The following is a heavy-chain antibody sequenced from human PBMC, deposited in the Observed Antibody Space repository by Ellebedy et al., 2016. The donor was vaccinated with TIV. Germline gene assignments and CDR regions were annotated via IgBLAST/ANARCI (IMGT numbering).Heavy chain of an antibody. J-gene: IGHJ5*02. D-gene: IGHD3-10*01. CDR2: VYYSGST. Sequence: GSLRLSCTVSGGSIGTYYWSWIRQPPGKGLEWIGYVYYSGSTNYNPSLKNRVTISVDTSKNQFSLKLSSVTAADTAVYYCARDTTDYYYGSGSYYKWFDPWGQGTLVTVSS. V-gene: IGHV4-59*01. CDR3: ARDTTDYYYGSGSYYKWFDP. CDR1: GGSIGTYY.